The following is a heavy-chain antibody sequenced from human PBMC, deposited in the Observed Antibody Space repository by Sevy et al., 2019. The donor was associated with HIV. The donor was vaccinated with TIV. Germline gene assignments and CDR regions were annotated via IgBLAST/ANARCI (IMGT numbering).Heavy chain of an antibody. J-gene: IGHJ4*02. CDR2: ISGSGGST. V-gene: IGHV3-23*01. D-gene: IGHD3-10*01. CDR3: AKYRIRGDFFGY. Sequence: GGSLRLSCAASGFTFSSYAMSWVRQAPGKGLEWVSAISGSGGSTYYADSVKGRFTISRDNSKNTLYLQMNSLRAEDMAVYYCAKYRIRGDFFGYWGQGILVTVSS. CDR1: GFTFSSYA.